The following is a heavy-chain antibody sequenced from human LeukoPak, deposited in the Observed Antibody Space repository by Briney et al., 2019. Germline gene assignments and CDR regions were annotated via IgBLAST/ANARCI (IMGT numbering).Heavy chain of an antibody. D-gene: IGHD1-26*01. Sequence: PGGSLRLSCAASGFTFSDYYMSWIRQAPGKGLEWVSYISSSSSYTNYADSVKGRFTISRDNAKNSLYLQMNSLRAEDTALYYCVREGGSDGNWFDPWGQGTLVTVSS. V-gene: IGHV3-11*05. J-gene: IGHJ5*02. CDR3: VREGGSDGNWFDP. CDR1: GFTFSDYY. CDR2: ISSSSSYT.